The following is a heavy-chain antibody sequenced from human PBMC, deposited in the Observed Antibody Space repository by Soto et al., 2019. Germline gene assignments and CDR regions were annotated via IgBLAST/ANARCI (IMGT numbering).Heavy chain of an antibody. CDR3: ASYRRLGATKREYYY. CDR1: GYTFTSYD. D-gene: IGHD1-26*01. Sequence: QVQLVQSGAEVKKPGASVKVSCKASGYTFTSYDINWVRQATGQGLEWMGWMNPNSGNTGYAQKFQGRVTMTRNTSISTTYMELSSLRSEDTAVYYCASYRRLGATKREYYYWAQGTLVTVSS. J-gene: IGHJ4*02. V-gene: IGHV1-8*01. CDR2: MNPNSGNT.